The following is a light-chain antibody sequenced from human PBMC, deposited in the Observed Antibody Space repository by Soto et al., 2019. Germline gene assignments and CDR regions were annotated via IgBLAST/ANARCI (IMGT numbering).Light chain of an antibody. V-gene: IGLV2-14*01. J-gene: IGLJ2*01. CDR1: SSDIGAYNY. CDR2: EVS. Sequence: QSALTQPASVSGSPGQSITISCTGSSSDIGAYNYVSWYRQYPGEAPKLMIYEVSNRPSGISNRFSGSKSGNMASLTISGLQAEDEAHYYCGSFRGTSTLGIFGGGTKVTVL. CDR3: GSFRGTSTLGI.